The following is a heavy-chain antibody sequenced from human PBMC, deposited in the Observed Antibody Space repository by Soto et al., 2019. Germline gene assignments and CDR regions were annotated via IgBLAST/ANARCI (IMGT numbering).Heavy chain of an antibody. Sequence: EVQLLESGGGLVQPGGSLRLSCAVSGFTFSTYAMSWVRQAPGKGLEWVSGISGSAANTYYADSVKGRFTISRDNSRNTVDLQMNSLRAEDTAVYDCANGDQRGYYYGMHVWGQGTTVTVSS. D-gene: IGHD2-21*02. J-gene: IGHJ6*02. V-gene: IGHV3-23*01. CDR1: GFTFSTYA. CDR3: ANGDQRGYYYGMHV. CDR2: ISGSAANT.